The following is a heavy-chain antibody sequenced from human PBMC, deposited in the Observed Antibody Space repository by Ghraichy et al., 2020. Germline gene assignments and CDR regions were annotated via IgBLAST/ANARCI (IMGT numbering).Heavy chain of an antibody. CDR1: GFTFSTFA. Sequence: RGSLRLSCAVSGFTFSTFAMSWVRQPPGKGLEWVSRISGGGGTIYYADSVKGRFTISRDNSENTLYLQMNRLRAEDTAVYYCARRIVGSPPYLDYWGQGTLVTVSS. CDR3: ARRIVGSPPYLDY. CDR2: ISGGGGTI. J-gene: IGHJ4*02. D-gene: IGHD1-26*01. V-gene: IGHV3-23*01.